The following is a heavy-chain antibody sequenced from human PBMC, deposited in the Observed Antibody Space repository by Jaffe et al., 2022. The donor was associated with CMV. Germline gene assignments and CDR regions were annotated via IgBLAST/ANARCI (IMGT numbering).Heavy chain of an antibody. J-gene: IGHJ4*02. D-gene: IGHD6-19*01. CDR2: IFSNDEK. CDR1: GFSLSNARMG. V-gene: IGHV2-26*01. CDR3: ARISSGWYGEFDY. Sequence: QVTLKESGPVLVKPTETLTLTCTVSGFSLSNARMGVSWIRQPPGKALEWLAHIFSNDEKSYSTSLKSRLTISKDTSKSQVVLTMTNMDPVDTATYYCARISSGWYGEFDYWGQGTLVTVSS.